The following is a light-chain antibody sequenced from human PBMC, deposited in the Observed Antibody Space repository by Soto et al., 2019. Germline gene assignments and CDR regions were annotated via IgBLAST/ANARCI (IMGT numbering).Light chain of an antibody. J-gene: IGLJ2*01. CDR1: SSDVGAYNY. Sequence: QSALTQPASVSGSPGQSITISCTGTSSDVGAYNYVSWYQQHPGKAPKLMIYDVTNRPSGVSNRFSGSKSGNTASLTISGLQAEDDADYYCNSYISSYSHLVFGGGTKVTVL. V-gene: IGLV2-14*01. CDR2: DVT. CDR3: NSYISSYSHLV.